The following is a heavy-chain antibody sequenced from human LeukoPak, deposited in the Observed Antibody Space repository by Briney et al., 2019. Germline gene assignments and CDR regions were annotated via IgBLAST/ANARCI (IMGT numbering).Heavy chain of an antibody. D-gene: IGHD4-23*01. CDR1: GLTFTNHG. CDR3: ARDRGKDYFGD. CDR2: VRNDGFDT. Sequence: GGSLRLSCVTSGLTFTNHGFHWLRQAADKGLEWVAFVRNDGFDTYHSNSVKGRFSISRDDSKNTVYLQMNSLRAENTALYYCARDRGKDYFGDWGQGTQVTVSS. J-gene: IGHJ4*02. V-gene: IGHV3-30*02.